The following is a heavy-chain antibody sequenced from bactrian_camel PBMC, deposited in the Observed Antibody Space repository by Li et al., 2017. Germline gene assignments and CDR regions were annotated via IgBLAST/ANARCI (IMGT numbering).Heavy chain of an antibody. CDR2: IYTSAGTT. CDR1: GVIYDVRSFSPKNTYC. Sequence: QVQLVESGGGSVQAGGSLRLSCAASGVIYDVRSFSPKNTYCMAWFRQAPGEGREGVAAIYTSAGTTYYADSVKGRFTISANSAKNTVYLQMTNLQVEDSAVYYCAVRPSYGGMCPLLDYRFRYWGQETQVTVS. V-gene: IGHV3S1*01. CDR3: AVRPSYGGMCPLLDYRFRY. D-gene: IGHD6*01. J-gene: IGHJ6*01.